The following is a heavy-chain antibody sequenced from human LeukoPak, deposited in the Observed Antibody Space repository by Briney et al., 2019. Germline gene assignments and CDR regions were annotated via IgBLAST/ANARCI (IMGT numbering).Heavy chain of an antibody. CDR3: ARGWEEEAFDI. D-gene: IGHD1-26*01. CDR2: IYYSGST. Sequence: PSETLSLTRTVSGGSISSYYWSWIRQPPGKGLEWIGYIYYSGSTNYNPSLKSRVTISVDTSKNQFSLKLSSVTAADTAVYYCARGWEEEAFDIWGQGTMVTVSS. V-gene: IGHV4-59*01. CDR1: GGSISSYY. J-gene: IGHJ3*02.